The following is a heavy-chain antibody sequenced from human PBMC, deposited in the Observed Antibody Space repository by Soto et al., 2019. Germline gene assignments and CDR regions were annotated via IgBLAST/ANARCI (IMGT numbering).Heavy chain of an antibody. V-gene: IGHV5-51*01. J-gene: IGHJ6*02. CDR1: GYSFTSYW. CDR3: ARHYSSSSVGYYYGMDV. CDR2: IYPGDSDT. Sequence: PGESLKISCKGSGYSFTSYWIGWVRQMPGKGLEWMGIIYPGDSDTRYSPSFQGQVTISADKSISTAYLQWSSLKASDTAMYYCARHYSSSSVGYYYGMDVWGQGTTVTVPS. D-gene: IGHD6-6*01.